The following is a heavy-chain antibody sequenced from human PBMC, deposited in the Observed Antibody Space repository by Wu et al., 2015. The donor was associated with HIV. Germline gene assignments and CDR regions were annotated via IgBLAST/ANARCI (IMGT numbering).Heavy chain of an antibody. CDR2: LIPMYGPA. V-gene: IGHV1-69*13. Sequence: QVQLAQSGAEMKKPGSSVRVSCKASGVTFTNYALSWVRQAPGQGLEWMGRLIPMYGPANYAQKFQGRVTITADESTSTAYMDVSGLRSDDTAIYYCAGGGGRTSMDPFDFWGQGTLVTVSS. D-gene: IGHD5-18*01. CDR1: GVTFTNYA. J-gene: IGHJ4*02. CDR3: AGGGGRTSMDPFDF.